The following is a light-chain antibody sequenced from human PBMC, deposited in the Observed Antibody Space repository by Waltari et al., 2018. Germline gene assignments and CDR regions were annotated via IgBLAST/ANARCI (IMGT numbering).Light chain of an antibody. V-gene: IGLV6-57*03. CDR1: SGNLATNY. CDR3: QSFDSSHVV. J-gene: IGLJ2*01. CDR2: EEN. Sequence: FMLTQPHSVSESPGKTVTISCTRSSGNLATNYVQWYQQRPGSAPTKVIYEENQRPSGVPDRFSGSIDSSSNSASLIISGLKAEDEADYYCQSFDSSHVVFGGGTKLTVL.